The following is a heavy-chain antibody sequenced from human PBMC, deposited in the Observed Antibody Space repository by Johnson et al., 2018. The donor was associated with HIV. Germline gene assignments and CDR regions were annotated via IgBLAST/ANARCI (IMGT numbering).Heavy chain of an antibody. CDR2: ISSSGSTK. Sequence: QVQLVESGGGVVQPGRSLRLSCAASGFTFSDYYMSWIRQAPGKGLEWVSYISSSGSTKYYVDSVKGRFTISRDNAKNSLYLQMNSLRAEDTAVYYCARPSSGWYFDAFDIWGQGTMVTVSS. J-gene: IGHJ3*02. CDR3: ARPSSGWYFDAFDI. CDR1: GFTFSDYY. D-gene: IGHD6-19*01. V-gene: IGHV3-11*04.